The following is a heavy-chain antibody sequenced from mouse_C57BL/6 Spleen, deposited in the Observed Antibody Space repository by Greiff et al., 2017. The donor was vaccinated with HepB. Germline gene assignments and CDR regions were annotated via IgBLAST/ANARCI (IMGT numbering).Heavy chain of an antibody. V-gene: IGHV3-6*01. CDR3: ASGDGYPYYFDY. CDR2: ISYDGSN. D-gene: IGHD2-3*01. Sequence: DVKLQESGPGLVKPSQSLSLTCSVTGYSITSGYYWNWIRQFPGNKLEWMGYISYDGSNNYNPSLKNRISITRDTSKNQFFLKLNSVTTEDTATYYCASGDGYPYYFDYWGQGTTLTVSS. CDR1: GYSITSGYY. J-gene: IGHJ2*01.